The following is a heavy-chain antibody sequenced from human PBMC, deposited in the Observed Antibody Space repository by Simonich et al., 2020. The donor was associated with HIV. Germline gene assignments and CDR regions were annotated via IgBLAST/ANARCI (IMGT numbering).Heavy chain of an antibody. CDR2: NNHKRGGN. CDR3: ATHGPGSYSSALDI. D-gene: IGHD3-10*01. CDR1: GYTFTDYY. V-gene: IGHV1-2*06. J-gene: IGHJ3*02. Sequence: QVQLVQSGAEVKKPGASVKVSCKASGYTFTDYYIHWVRRAPGQGLEYKERNNHKRGGNDNPQKVQGRVTLTRYTSISTAYIELRRLRSDDTAVDYCATHGPGSYSSALDIWGQGTMVTVSS.